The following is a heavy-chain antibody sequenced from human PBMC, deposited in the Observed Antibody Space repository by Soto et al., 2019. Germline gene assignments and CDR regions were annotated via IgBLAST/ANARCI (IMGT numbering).Heavy chain of an antibody. J-gene: IGHJ4*02. V-gene: IGHV4-61*01. D-gene: IGHD6-13*01. CDR3: AREQQLGHVKTFDH. CDR1: GVSVSNGSYY. Sequence: QVQLQESGPGLVKPSETLSLTCTVSGVSVSNGSYYWSWIRQPPGKGLEWIGYIYYSVSTNYNPSLKSRVTISVDTSKNQFSLKLRSVTATDTAMYYCAREQQLGHVKTFDHWGQGTLVTVSS. CDR2: IYYSVST.